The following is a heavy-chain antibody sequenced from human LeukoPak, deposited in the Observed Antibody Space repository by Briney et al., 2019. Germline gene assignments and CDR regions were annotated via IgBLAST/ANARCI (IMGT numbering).Heavy chain of an antibody. CDR3: ARVNAKWLRHGYLDY. D-gene: IGHD5-12*01. CDR2: INPSGGST. V-gene: IGHV1-46*01. Sequence: ASVKVSCKASGYTFTSYYMHWVRQAPGQGLEWMGIINPSGGSTSYAQKFQGRVTMTRDTSTSTVYMELSSLRSEDTAVYYCARVNAKWLRHGYLDYWGQGTLVTVSS. J-gene: IGHJ4*02. CDR1: GYTFTSYY.